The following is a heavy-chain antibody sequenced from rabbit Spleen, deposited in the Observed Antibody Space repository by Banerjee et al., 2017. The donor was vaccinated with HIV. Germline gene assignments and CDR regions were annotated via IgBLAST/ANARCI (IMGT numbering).Heavy chain of an antibody. CDR1: GFSFNSGYD. Sequence: QQLVESGGGLVKPGASLTLTCKGSGFSFNSGYDMCWVRQAPGKGLEWVGCIYTGNDKTYYASWAKGRFTISKPSSTTVTLRMTSLTVADTATYFCTRDSGSGPYIDGYFNLWGQGTLVTVS. V-gene: IGHV1S40*01. D-gene: IGHD1-1*01. CDR3: TRDSGSGPYIDGYFNL. CDR2: IYTGNDKT. J-gene: IGHJ4*01.